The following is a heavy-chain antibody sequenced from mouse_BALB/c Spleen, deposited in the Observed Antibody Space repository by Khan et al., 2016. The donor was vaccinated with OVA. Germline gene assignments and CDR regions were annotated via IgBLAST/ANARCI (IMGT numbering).Heavy chain of an antibody. CDR2: IWSGGIT. CDR3: ARNRNGYFDY. D-gene: IGHD1-1*02. J-gene: IGHJ2*01. Sequence: QVQLKQSGPGLVQPSQSLSITCTVSGFSLTSYGVHWVHQSPGKGLEWLGVIWSGGITDYNATFISRLSISKDISKSQVFFKMNSLHPNDTARYYCARNRNGYFDYWGQGTTLTVSS. V-gene: IGHV2-2*02. CDR1: GFSLTSYG.